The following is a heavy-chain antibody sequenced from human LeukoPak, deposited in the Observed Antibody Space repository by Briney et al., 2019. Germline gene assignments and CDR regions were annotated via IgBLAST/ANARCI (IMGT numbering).Heavy chain of an antibody. Sequence: GGSLRLSCAASGFTFSNHGMSWVRQAPGKGLEWVANINQDGSEKYYVDSVKGRFTISRDSAKNSLFLQMNSLRADDTAVYYCARDHAFSYYYYYMDVWGKGTTVTVSS. D-gene: IGHD3-3*01. CDR2: INQDGSEK. V-gene: IGHV3-7*01. CDR1: GFTFSNHG. CDR3: ARDHAFSYYYYYMDV. J-gene: IGHJ6*03.